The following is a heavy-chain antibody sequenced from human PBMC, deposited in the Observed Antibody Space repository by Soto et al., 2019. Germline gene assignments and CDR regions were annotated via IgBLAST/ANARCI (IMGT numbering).Heavy chain of an antibody. Sequence: HPVGSLRLSCAASGFTFSSYWMSWVRQAPGKGLEWVANIKQDGSEKYYVDSVKGRFTISRDNAKNSLYLQMNSLRAEDTAVYYCARFVTMIVANWFDPWGQGTLVTVSS. CDR2: IKQDGSEK. J-gene: IGHJ5*02. V-gene: IGHV3-7*01. CDR1: GFTFSSYW. CDR3: ARFVTMIVANWFDP. D-gene: IGHD3-22*01.